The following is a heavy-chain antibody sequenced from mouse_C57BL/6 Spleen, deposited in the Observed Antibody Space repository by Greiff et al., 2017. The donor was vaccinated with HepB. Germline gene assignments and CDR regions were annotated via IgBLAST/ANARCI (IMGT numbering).Heavy chain of an antibody. D-gene: IGHD1-1*01. J-gene: IGHJ2*01. V-gene: IGHV1-69*01. CDR2: IDPSDSYT. CDR3: AREIYYGSSYYFDD. CDR1: GYTFTSYW. Sequence: VQLQQSGAELVMPGASVKLSCKASGYTFTSYWMHWVKQRPGKGLEWIGEIDPSDSYTNYNQKFKGKSTLTVDKSSSTAYMQLSSLTAEDSAVYYCAREIYYGSSYYFDDWGQGTTLTVSS.